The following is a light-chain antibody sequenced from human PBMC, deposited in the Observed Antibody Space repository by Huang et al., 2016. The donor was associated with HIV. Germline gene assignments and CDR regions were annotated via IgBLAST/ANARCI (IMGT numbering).Light chain of an antibody. V-gene: IGKV1-33*01. CDR1: QDIRKY. J-gene: IGKJ2*01. CDR2: DAF. CDR3: QQYDNLYT. Sequence: DIQMTQFPSSLSAPVGDRVTITCQASQDIRKYLNWYQQKAGKAPKLLIYDAFNLQTGVPSRFNGNGSGTNFTFTINSLQPEDIATYYCQQYDNLYTFGQGTKLEI.